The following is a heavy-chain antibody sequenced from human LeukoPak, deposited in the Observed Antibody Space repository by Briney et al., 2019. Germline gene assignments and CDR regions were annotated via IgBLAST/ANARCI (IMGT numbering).Heavy chain of an antibody. CDR1: GGSFSGYY. Sequence: SETLSLTCAVYGGSFSGYYWSWIRQPPGKGLEWIGEINHSGSTNYNPSLKSRVTISVDTSKNQFSLKLSSVTAADTAVYYCARGPSLYDSSDFHFDYWGQGTLVTVSS. CDR3: ARGPSLYDSSDFHFDY. CDR2: INHSGST. V-gene: IGHV4-34*01. J-gene: IGHJ4*02. D-gene: IGHD3-22*01.